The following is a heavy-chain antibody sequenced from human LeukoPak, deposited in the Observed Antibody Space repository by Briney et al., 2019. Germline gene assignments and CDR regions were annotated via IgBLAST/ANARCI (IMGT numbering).Heavy chain of an antibody. V-gene: IGHV3-74*01. CDR3: ARVDIGDGV. Sequence: AGGSLRLSCAASGFTFSSYSMNWVRQAPGKGLVWVSRTNGDGSTTSYADSVKGRFTISRDNAKNTLYLQMSSLRAEDTAVYYCARVDIGDGVWGKGTTVTVSS. CDR2: TNGDGSTT. J-gene: IGHJ6*04. CDR1: GFTFSSYS. D-gene: IGHD5-12*01.